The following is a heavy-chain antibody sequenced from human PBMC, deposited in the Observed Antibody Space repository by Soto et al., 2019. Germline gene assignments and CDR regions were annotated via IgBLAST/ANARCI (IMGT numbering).Heavy chain of an antibody. CDR1: GFTFSSYA. CDR3: ARQKTWYSSGMFDY. J-gene: IGHJ4*02. CDR2: ISYDGSNK. Sequence: PGGSLRLSCAASGFTFSSYAMHWVRQAPGKGLEWVAVISYDGSNKYYADSVKGRFTISRDNSKNTLYLQMNGLRAEDTAVYYCARQKTWYSSGMFDYWGQGTLVTVSS. V-gene: IGHV3-30-3*01. D-gene: IGHD6-19*01.